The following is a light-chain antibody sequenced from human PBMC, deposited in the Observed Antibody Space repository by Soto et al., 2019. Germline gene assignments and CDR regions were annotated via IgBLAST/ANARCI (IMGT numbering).Light chain of an antibody. V-gene: IGLV1-36*01. CDR1: SSNIGNNA. CDR3: ASWDDSLNGPV. CDR2: FDD. J-gene: IGLJ3*02. Sequence: QSVLTQPPSVSAAPRQRVTISCSGSSSNIGNNAVNWYQLLPGKAPKLLIHFDDRVSSGVSDRFSGSKSGTSASLAISGLQSEDEADYFCASWDDSLNGPVFGGGTKLTVL.